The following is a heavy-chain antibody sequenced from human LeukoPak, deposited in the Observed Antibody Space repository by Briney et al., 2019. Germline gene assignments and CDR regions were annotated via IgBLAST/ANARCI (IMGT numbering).Heavy chain of an antibody. CDR2: IKQDGSEK. Sequence: GGSLRLSCAASGFTFSRNWMNWVRQAPGKGLEWVANIKQDGSEKYYVDSVKGRFTISRDNAKNPLYLQMNSLRAEDTAVYYCARDLLAVAATGIGFDDWGQGTLVTVSS. V-gene: IGHV3-7*01. D-gene: IGHD6-19*01. CDR3: ARDLLAVAATGIGFDD. J-gene: IGHJ4*02. CDR1: GFTFSRNW.